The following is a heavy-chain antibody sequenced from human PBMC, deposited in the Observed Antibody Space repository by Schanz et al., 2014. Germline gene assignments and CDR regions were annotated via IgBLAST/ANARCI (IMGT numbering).Heavy chain of an antibody. Sequence: EVQLLESGGGLVQPGGSLRLSCAASGFTFSSYAMSWVRQAPGKGLEWVSAISGRDGSTYYADSVRGRFTISRDNSKNTVHLQMNSLRAEDTALYYCARDRRNADLDYWGQGTLVTVSS. J-gene: IGHJ4*02. V-gene: IGHV3-23*01. CDR2: ISGRDGST. CDR1: GFTFSSYA. CDR3: ARDRRNADLDY. D-gene: IGHD1-1*01.